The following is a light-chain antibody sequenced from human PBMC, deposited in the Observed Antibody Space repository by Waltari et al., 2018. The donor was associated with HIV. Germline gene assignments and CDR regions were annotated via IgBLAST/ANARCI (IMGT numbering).Light chain of an antibody. Sequence: EIVMTQSPATLWLSPGETATLSGRTRQSIATNLAWYQQKRGQAPKLLIYDAATGAAGVPPRFSGSGSGTEFNLTIDSLQSDDFAIDYCQQYNNWPYTFARGSKVEVK. CDR2: DAA. CDR3: QQYNNWPYT. V-gene: IGKV3-15*01. J-gene: IGKJ2*01. CDR1: QSIATN.